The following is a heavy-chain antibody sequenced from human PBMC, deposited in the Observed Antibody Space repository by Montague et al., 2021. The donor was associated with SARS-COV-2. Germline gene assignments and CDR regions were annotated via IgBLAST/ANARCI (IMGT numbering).Heavy chain of an antibody. Sequence: TLSLTCTVSGGSISSGGYYWSLMRQHPGKGLEWIGYIYYSGSTYYNPSLKSRVTISVDTSKNQFSLKLSPVTAADTAVYYCAGASGKKTIFEVVISYFEYWGQGTLVTVSS. CDR2: IYYSGST. D-gene: IGHD3-3*01. CDR1: GGSISSGGYY. V-gene: IGHV4-31*03. J-gene: IGHJ4*02. CDR3: AGASGKKTIFEVVISYFEY.